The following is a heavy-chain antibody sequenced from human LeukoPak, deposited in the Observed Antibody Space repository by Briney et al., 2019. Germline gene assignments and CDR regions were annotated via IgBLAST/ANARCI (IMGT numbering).Heavy chain of an antibody. Sequence: PSETLSLTCTVSGGSISSYYWSWIRQPPGKGLEWIGYIYYSGSTNYNPSLKSRVTISVDTSKNQFSLKLSSVTAADTAVYYCARVGGYCGGDCYLDYWGQGTLVTVSS. CDR3: ARVGGYCGGDCYLDY. CDR1: GGSISSYY. D-gene: IGHD2-21*02. CDR2: IYYSGST. V-gene: IGHV4-59*01. J-gene: IGHJ4*02.